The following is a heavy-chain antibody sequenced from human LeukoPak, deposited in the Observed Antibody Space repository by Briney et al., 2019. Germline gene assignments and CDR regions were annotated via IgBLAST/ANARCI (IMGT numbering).Heavy chain of an antibody. J-gene: IGHJ4*02. Sequence: PGRSLRLSCAASGFTFDDYAMHWVRQAPGKGLEWVSGISWNSGSIGYADSVKGRFTISRDNAKNSLYLQMNGLRAEDTALYYCAKDTYYDSSGYYSNWGQGTLVTVSS. CDR3: AKDTYYDSSGYYSN. V-gene: IGHV3-9*01. CDR2: ISWNSGSI. D-gene: IGHD3-22*01. CDR1: GFTFDDYA.